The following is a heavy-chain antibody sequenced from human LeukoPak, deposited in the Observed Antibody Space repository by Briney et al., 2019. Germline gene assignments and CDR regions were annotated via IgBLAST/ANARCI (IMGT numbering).Heavy chain of an antibody. D-gene: IGHD2-21*02. V-gene: IGHV3-30-3*01. CDR2: ISYDGSNK. CDR3: ARGVQVTARRRDYYYYYGMDV. CDR1: VFTFSSYA. Sequence: PGGSLRLSCAASVFTFSSYAMHWVRQAPGKGLEWVAVISYDGSNKYYADSVKGRFTTSRDNSKNTLYLQMNSLRAEDTAVYYCARGVQVTARRRDYYYYYGMDVWGQGTTVTVSS. J-gene: IGHJ6*02.